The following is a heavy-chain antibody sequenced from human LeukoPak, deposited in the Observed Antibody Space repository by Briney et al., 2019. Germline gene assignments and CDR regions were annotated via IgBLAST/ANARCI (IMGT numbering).Heavy chain of an antibody. J-gene: IGHJ6*03. Sequence: KPSETLSLTCTVSGGSIRSSSYYWGWIRQPPGKGLEWIGSIYYSGSTYYNPSLKSRVTISVDTSKNQYSLKVSSVTAADTAVYSCARHGYYYYMDVWGKGTTVTVSS. CDR2: IYYSGST. CDR1: GGSIRSSSYY. V-gene: IGHV4-39*01. CDR3: ARHGYYYYMDV.